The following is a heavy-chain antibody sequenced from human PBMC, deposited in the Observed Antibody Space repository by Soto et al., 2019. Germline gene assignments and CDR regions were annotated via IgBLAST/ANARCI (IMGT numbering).Heavy chain of an antibody. V-gene: IGHV4-31*03. D-gene: IGHD4-17*01. CDR2: IYYTGRT. Sequence: QVQLQESGPGLVKPSQTLSLTCTVSGGSITSGPYYWSWIRQHPGKGLEWIWYIYYTGRTYSNPSLERRITMSVDTSKNQFSLKLRSVTAADTAVYYCARLFGDYVGWFDPWGQVTLVTVSS. CDR3: ARLFGDYVGWFDP. J-gene: IGHJ5*02. CDR1: GGSITSGPYY.